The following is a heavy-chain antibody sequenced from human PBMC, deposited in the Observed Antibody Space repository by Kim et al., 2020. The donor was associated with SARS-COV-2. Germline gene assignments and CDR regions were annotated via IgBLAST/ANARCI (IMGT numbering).Heavy chain of an antibody. D-gene: IGHD2-2*01. Sequence: SKTLSLTCTVSGGSISSYYWSWIRQPPGKGLEWIGYIYYSGSTNYNPSLKSRVTISVDTSKNQFSLKLSSVTAADTAVYYCAKGGPSRRQGYYYYYGMDVWVQGTTVTVSS. J-gene: IGHJ6*02. V-gene: IGHV4-59*13. CDR2: IYYSGST. CDR3: AKGGPSRRQGYYYYYGMDV. CDR1: GGSISSYY.